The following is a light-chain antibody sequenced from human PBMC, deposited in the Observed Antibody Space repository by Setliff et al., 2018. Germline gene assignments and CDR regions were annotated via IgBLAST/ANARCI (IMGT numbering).Light chain of an antibody. J-gene: IGLJ3*02. V-gene: IGLV2-14*03. CDR1: SSDVGGYNY. Sequence: QSVLTQPASVSGSPGQSITISCTGTSSDVGGYNYVSWYQQHPGKAPKLMIYDVNNRPSGVSNRFSASKSGNTASLTISGLQAEDEAEYYCSSFTSGNTWVFGGGTKGTVL. CDR3: SSFTSGNTWV. CDR2: DVN.